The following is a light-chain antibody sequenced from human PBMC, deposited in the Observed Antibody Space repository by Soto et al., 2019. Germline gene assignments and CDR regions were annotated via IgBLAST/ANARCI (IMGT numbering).Light chain of an antibody. CDR3: QQSNSLPPT. J-gene: IGKJ1*01. V-gene: IGKV1-39*01. Sequence: DIQMTQSPSSLSASVGDRVTITCRASQSISSNLNWYQQKPGKAPKLLIYTAVSLQSGVPSRFSGSGSGTDFTLTIASLQLEDFATYYCQQSNSLPPTFGQGTKVEIK. CDR1: QSISSN. CDR2: TAV.